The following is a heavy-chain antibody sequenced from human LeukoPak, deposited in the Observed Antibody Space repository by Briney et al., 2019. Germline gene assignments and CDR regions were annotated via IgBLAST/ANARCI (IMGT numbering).Heavy chain of an antibody. V-gene: IGHV1-8*03. CDR1: GYTFTSYD. CDR2: MNPNSGNT. Sequence: ASVKVSCKASGYTFTSYDINWVRQATGQGLEWMGWMNPNSGNTGYAQKFQGRVTITRNTSISTAYVELSSLRSDDTAVYYCARGVRSANFDYWGQGTLVTVSS. J-gene: IGHJ4*02. CDR3: ARGVRSANFDY. D-gene: IGHD3-16*01.